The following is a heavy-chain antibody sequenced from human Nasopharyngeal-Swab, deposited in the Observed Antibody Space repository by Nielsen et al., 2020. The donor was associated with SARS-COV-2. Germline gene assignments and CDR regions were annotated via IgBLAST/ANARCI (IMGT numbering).Heavy chain of an antibody. D-gene: IGHD2-15*01. J-gene: IGHJ4*02. CDR1: GFTFSDYW. CDR3: AVVLSS. CDR2: INSDGSST. V-gene: IGHV3-74*01. Sequence: GILKISCAASGFTFSDYWMHWVRQAPGKGLVWVSRINSDGSSTNYADSVKGRFTISRDNAKNTLYLQMNSLRVEDTAVYYCAVVLSSWGQGTLVTVSS.